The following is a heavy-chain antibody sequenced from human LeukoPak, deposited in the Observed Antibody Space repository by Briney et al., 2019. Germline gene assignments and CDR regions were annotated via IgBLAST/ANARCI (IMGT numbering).Heavy chain of an antibody. Sequence: SVKVSCKASGGTFSSYAISWVRQAPGQGLEWMGRIIPIFGIANYAQKFQGRVTITADKSTSTAYMELSSLRSEDTAVYYCARDQGYYDFWSVRRYFDCWGQGTLVTVSS. CDR2: IIPIFGIA. V-gene: IGHV1-69*04. CDR1: GGTFSSYA. J-gene: IGHJ4*02. D-gene: IGHD3-3*01. CDR3: ARDQGYYDFWSVRRYFDC.